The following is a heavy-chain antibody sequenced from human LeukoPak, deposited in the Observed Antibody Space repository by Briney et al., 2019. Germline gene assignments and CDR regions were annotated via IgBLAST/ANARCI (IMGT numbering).Heavy chain of an antibody. J-gene: IGHJ6*02. CDR2: IYYSGST. CDR1: GTSITRTY. CDR3: ARDRYGDYEGGYYYYYGMDV. V-gene: IGHV4-59*06. Sequence: SETLSLTCTVSGTSITRTYWSWIRQPPGKGLEWIGYIYYSGSTYYNPSLKSRVTISVDTSKNQFSLKLSSVTAADTAVYYCARDRYGDYEGGYYYYYGMDVWGQGTTVTVSS. D-gene: IGHD4-17*01.